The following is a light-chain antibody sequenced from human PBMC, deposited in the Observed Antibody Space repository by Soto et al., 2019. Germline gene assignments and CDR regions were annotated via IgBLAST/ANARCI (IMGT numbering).Light chain of an antibody. CDR1: QSVSGN. CDR2: AAT. Sequence: EIVMTQSPAILSVSPGERATLSCRASQSVSGNLAWYQQTPGQPPRLLIYAATTRAPGVPDRFSGSGSGTDLSLTISSLQSEDFAVYYCQQYNNWPPETFGQGTKLEIK. J-gene: IGKJ2*01. V-gene: IGKV3-15*01. CDR3: QQYNNWPPET.